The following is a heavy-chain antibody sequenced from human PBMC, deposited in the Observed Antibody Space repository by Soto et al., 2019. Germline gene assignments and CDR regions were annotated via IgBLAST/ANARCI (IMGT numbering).Heavy chain of an antibody. V-gene: IGHV2-5*02. D-gene: IGHD2-15*01. Sequence: QITLKESGPPLVKPTQTLTLTCTVSGFSLITSGVAVGWIRQPPGKALEWLALIYWDDDKRYSPSLKSRLTITKDTSKNQVVLTMTNMDPVDTATYYCAHRVGRYCSGGSCFYYFDYWGQGTLVTVSS. CDR1: GFSLITSGVA. J-gene: IGHJ4*02. CDR3: AHRVGRYCSGGSCFYYFDY. CDR2: IYWDDDK.